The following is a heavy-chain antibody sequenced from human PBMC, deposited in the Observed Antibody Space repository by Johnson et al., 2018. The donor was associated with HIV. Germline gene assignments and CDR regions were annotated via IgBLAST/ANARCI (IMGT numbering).Heavy chain of an antibody. V-gene: IGHV3-30*02. CDR1: GFTFSSYG. CDR2: IRYDGSNK. CDR3: AKLLLEMATIQAFDI. J-gene: IGHJ3*02. Sequence: VQLVESGGDLVQPGGSLRLSCAASGFTFSSYGMHWVRQAPGKGLEWVAFIRYDGSNKYYADSVKGRFTISRDNSKNTLYLQMNSLRAEDTAVYYFAKLLLEMATIQAFDIWGQGTMVTVSS. D-gene: IGHD5-24*01.